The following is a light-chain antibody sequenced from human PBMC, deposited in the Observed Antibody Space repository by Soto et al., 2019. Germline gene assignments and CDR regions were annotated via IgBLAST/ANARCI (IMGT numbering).Light chain of an antibody. Sequence: ESVFTQSPGTLSLSPGDEATLSCKASQAVTSKFLACDQQKPGQPPRLLILGASTRATGIADRFSGSGSGTDFTLTISRLEPEDFAVYYCQQYGDSRLTFGGGTKVDI. J-gene: IGKJ4*01. V-gene: IGKV3-20*01. CDR3: QQYGDSRLT. CDR2: GAS. CDR1: QAVTSKF.